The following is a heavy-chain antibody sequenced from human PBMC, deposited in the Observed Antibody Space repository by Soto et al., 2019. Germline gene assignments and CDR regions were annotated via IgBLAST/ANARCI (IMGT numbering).Heavy chain of an antibody. V-gene: IGHV4-39*01. CDR3: ASVPVGDSSGYYYASDY. D-gene: IGHD3-22*01. Sequence: NPSETLSLTCTVSGGSISSSSYYWGWIRQPPGKGLEWIGSIYYSGSTYYKPSLKSRVTISVDTSKNQFYLKLSSVTAADTAVYYCASVPVGDSSGYYYASDYWGQGTLVTVSS. CDR2: IYYSGST. J-gene: IGHJ4*02. CDR1: GGSISSSSYY.